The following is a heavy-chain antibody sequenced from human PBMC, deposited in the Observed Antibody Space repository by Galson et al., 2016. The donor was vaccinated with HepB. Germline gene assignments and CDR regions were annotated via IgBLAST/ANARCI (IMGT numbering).Heavy chain of an antibody. Sequence: ETLSLTCAVYGGAFSGYYWSWIRQPPGKGLEWIGEIDHSGNSNYNPSLGSRVIISLDTSRNQFSLNLTSVTAADTAVYYCNLYSGSGNFDYWGQGTLVTVSS. D-gene: IGHD6-19*01. CDR2: IDHSGNS. J-gene: IGHJ4*02. CDR1: GGAFSGYY. CDR3: NLYSGSGNFDY. V-gene: IGHV4-34*01.